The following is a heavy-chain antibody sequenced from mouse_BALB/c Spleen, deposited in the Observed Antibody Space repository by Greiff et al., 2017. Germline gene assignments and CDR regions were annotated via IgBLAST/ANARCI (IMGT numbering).Heavy chain of an antibody. CDR3: ARGTTALMDY. Sequence: DVKLQESGPGLVKPSQSLSLTCSVTGYSITSGYYWNWIRQFPGNKLEWMGYISYDGSNNYNPSLKNRISITRDTSKNQFFLKLNSVTTEDTATYYCARGTTALMDYWGQGTSVTVSS. CDR2: ISYDGSN. J-gene: IGHJ4*01. D-gene: IGHD1-2*01. V-gene: IGHV3-6*02. CDR1: GYSITSGYY.